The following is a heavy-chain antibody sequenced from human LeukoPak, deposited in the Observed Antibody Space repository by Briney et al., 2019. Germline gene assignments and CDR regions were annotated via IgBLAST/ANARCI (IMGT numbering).Heavy chain of an antibody. Sequence: SETLSLTCTVSGGSISSSSYYWGWIRQPPGKGLEWIGSIYYSGSTYYNPSLKSRVTISVDTSKNQFSLKLSSVTAADTAVFYCARQYTGIDYWGQGTLVTVSS. CDR3: ARQYTGIDY. CDR1: GGSISSSSYY. V-gene: IGHV4-39*01. J-gene: IGHJ4*02. CDR2: IYYSGST. D-gene: IGHD2-2*02.